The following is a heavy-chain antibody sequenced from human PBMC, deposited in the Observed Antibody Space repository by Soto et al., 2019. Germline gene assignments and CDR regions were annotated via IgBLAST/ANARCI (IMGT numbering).Heavy chain of an antibody. CDR1: GGSISSSSYY. V-gene: IGHV4-61*05. Sequence: SETLSLTCTVSGGSISSSSYYWGWIRQPPGKGLEWIGYIYYSGSTNYNPSLKSRVTISVDTSKNQFSLKLSSVTAADTAVYYCARRYGGNFDYWGQGTLVTVSS. CDR2: IYYSGST. CDR3: ARRYGGNFDY. J-gene: IGHJ4*02. D-gene: IGHD3-16*01.